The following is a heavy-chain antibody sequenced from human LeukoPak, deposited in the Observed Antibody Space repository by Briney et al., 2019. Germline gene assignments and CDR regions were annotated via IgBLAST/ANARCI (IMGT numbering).Heavy chain of an antibody. V-gene: IGHV3-23*01. CDR3: AKGRGPYVGIDNNWFDP. CDR1: GFTFKLYA. J-gene: IGHJ5*02. D-gene: IGHD3-10*02. Sequence: PSGGSLRLSCTASGFTFKLYAMTWVRQAPGKGLEWVSGIGGSGDGTHYTHSVKGRFTISRDNSKNTLYLQMNSLRAEDTAVYYCAKGRGPYVGIDNNWFDPWGQGTLVIVSS. CDR2: IGGSGDGT.